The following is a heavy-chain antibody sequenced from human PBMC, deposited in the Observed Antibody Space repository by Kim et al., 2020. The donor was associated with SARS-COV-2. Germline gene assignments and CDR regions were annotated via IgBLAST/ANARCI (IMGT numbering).Heavy chain of an antibody. CDR1: GFTFGDYA. CDR2: IRSKAYGGTA. CDR3: TRGGRDQPLGIGYNGAFDL. J-gene: IGHJ3*01. D-gene: IGHD7-27*01. Sequence: GGSLRLSCTTSGFTFGDYALNWFRQAPGKGLEWVSFIRSKAYGGTAHYAASVNGRFIMSRDDSSNIVYLQMNSLKTEDSALYFCTRGGRDQPLGIGYNGAFDLWGQGTRVTVSS. V-gene: IGHV3-49*03.